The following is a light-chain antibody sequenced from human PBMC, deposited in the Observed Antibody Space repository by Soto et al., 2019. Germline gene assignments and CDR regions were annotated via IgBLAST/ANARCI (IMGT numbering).Light chain of an antibody. CDR1: NSDVGTYKL. Sequence: QSALTQPASVSGSPGQSITISCTGTNSDVGTYKLVSWYQQHPDKAPKLMIYEDRKRPSGVSNRFSGSKSGNTASLTISGLQAEDEADYYCCSYAGSRTYVFGSGTKVTV. J-gene: IGLJ6*01. CDR3: CSYAGSRTYV. CDR2: EDR. V-gene: IGLV2-23*01.